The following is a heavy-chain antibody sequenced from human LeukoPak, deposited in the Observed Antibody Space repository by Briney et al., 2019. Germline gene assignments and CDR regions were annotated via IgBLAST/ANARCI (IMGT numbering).Heavy chain of an antibody. V-gene: IGHV4-4*07. CDR3: ARDYYYDSSGYYPDAFDI. CDR1: GGSISRYY. D-gene: IGHD3-22*01. J-gene: IGHJ3*02. Sequence: SETLSLTCTVSGGSISRYYWSWIRQPAGKGLEWIGRIYTSGSTNYNPSLKSRVTMSVDTSKNQFSLKLSSVTAADTAVYYCARDYYYDSSGYYPDAFDIWGQGTMVTVSS. CDR2: IYTSGST.